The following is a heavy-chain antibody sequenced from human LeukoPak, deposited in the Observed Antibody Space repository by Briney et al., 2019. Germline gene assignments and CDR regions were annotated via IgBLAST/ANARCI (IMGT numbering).Heavy chain of an antibody. CDR1: GGSISSGSYY. Sequence: SQTLSLTCIVPGGSISSGSYYWSWVRQPAGKGLEWIGRIYTSGGTNYNPSLKSRVNISEDSSNIQFSLQLSSVTAADTAVYYCARDVGYSYGYNWFDPWGQGTLVTVSS. CDR3: ARDVGYSYGYNWFDP. D-gene: IGHD5-18*01. V-gene: IGHV4-61*02. CDR2: IYTSGGT. J-gene: IGHJ5*02.